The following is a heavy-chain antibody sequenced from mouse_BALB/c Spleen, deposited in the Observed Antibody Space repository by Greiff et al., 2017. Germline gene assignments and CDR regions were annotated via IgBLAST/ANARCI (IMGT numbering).Heavy chain of an antibody. Sequence: EVQLVESGGDLVKPGGSLKLSCAASGFTFSSYGMSWVRQTPEKRLEWVATISSGGSYTYYPDSLKGRFTISKDTAKNTLYLQMSSLTSEDTALYYCARRGRDYGSSWVAYWGQGTLVTVSA. CDR2: ISSGGSYT. V-gene: IGHV5-6*01. D-gene: IGHD1-1*01. J-gene: IGHJ3*01. CDR1: GFTFSSYG. CDR3: ARRGRDYGSSWVAY.